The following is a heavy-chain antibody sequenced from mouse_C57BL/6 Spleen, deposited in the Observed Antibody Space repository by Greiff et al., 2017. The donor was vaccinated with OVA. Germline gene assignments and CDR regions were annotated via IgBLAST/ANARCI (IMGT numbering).Heavy chain of an antibody. CDR3: AREGGTEYYFDY. J-gene: IGHJ2*01. V-gene: IGHV5-4*01. CDR2: ISDGGSYT. D-gene: IGHD3-3*01. Sequence: EVHLVESGGGLVKPGGSLKLSCAASGFTFSSYAMSWVRQTPEKRLEWVATISDGGSYTYYPDNVKGRFTISRDNAKNNLYLQMSHLKSEDTAMYYCAREGGTEYYFDYWGQGTTLTDSS. CDR1: GFTFSSYA.